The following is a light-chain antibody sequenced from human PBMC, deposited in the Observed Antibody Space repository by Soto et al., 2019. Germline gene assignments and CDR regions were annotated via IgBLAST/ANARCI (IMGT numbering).Light chain of an antibody. CDR3: QQYGGPTET. V-gene: IGKV3D-15*01. J-gene: IGKJ1*01. CDR1: QYINTR. Sequence: VLTQSPATLSSFPGDRVTLSCRASQYINTRLAWYQHRPGQAPRLLIYQTSIRAAGIPARFSASGSGTEFTLTISSLQSEDFAVYYCQQYGGPTETFGQGTKVDIK. CDR2: QTS.